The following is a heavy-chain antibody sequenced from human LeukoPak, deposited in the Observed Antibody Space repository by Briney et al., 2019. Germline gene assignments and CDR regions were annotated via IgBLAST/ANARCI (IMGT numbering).Heavy chain of an antibody. V-gene: IGHV3-23*01. CDR2: ISGGGGST. J-gene: IGHJ4*02. CDR1: GFTFSSYA. CDR3: AKGRGRGYYGSGSYWRGTFDY. Sequence: PGGSLRLSCAASGFTFSSYAMSWVRQAPGKGLEWVSAISGGGGSTYYADSVKGRFTISRDNSKNTLYLQMNSLRAEDTAVYYCAKGRGRGYYGSGSYWRGTFDYWGQGTLVTVSS. D-gene: IGHD3-10*01.